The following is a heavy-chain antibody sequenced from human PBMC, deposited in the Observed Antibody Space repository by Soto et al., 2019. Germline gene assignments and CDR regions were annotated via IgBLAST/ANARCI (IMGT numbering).Heavy chain of an antibody. D-gene: IGHD2-2*01. J-gene: IGHJ6*02. CDR2: IYYSGST. Sequence: SETLSLTCTVSGGSISSGGYYWSWIRQHPGKGLEWIGYIYYSGSTYYNPSLKSRVTISVDTSKNQFSLKLSSVTAADTAVYYCAREPAAMFYYYGMDVWGQGTTVTVSS. CDR1: GGSISSGGYY. V-gene: IGHV4-31*03. CDR3: AREPAAMFYYYGMDV.